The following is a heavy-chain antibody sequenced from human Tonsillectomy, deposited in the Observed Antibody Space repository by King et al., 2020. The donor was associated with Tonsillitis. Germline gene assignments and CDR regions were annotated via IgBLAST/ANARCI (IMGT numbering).Heavy chain of an antibody. Sequence: VQLVESGGGVVRPGGSLRLSCAASGFTFDDYGMSWVRQAPGKGLEWVSGINLNGGSTGYADSVKGRFTLSRDNANNSLYLQMNSLRAEDTALYYCARGYCSGGSCRDDAFDIWGQGTMVTVSS. CDR1: GFTFDDYG. CDR3: ARGYCSGGSCRDDAFDI. D-gene: IGHD2-15*01. V-gene: IGHV3-20*04. CDR2: INLNGGST. J-gene: IGHJ3*02.